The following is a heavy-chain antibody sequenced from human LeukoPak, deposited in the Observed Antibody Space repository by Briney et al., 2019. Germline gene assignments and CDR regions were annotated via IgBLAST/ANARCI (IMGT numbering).Heavy chain of an antibody. CDR3: ARESGNSAGEAFDI. CDR2: IGTRSTSI. V-gene: IGHV3-21*01. CDR1: GFTFSGYS. D-gene: IGHD4-23*01. Sequence: KPGRSLRLSCAGSGFTFSGYSMNWVRQAPGKGLEWVSAIGTRSTSIYYADSVKGRFTISRDNAKNSLYLQMNSLRAEDTAVYYCARESGNSAGEAFDIWGQGPMVTVSS. J-gene: IGHJ3*02.